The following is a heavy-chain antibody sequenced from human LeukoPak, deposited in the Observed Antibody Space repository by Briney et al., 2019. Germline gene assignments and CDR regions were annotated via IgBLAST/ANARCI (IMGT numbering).Heavy chain of an antibody. Sequence: GGSLRLSCAASGFTFINHWMHWVRQAPGKGLVWVSHVNSDGSDTTYADSVKGRFSISRDNAKNTLYLQMDSLRAEDTAIYYCVRDGDGDVEFDYWGQGALVTVSS. J-gene: IGHJ4*02. D-gene: IGHD7-27*01. V-gene: IGHV3-74*01. CDR3: VRDGDGDVEFDY. CDR2: VNSDGSDT. CDR1: GFTFINHW.